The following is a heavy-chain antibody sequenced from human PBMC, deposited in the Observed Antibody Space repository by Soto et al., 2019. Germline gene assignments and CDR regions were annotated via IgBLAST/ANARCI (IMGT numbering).Heavy chain of an antibody. Sequence: GWSLRLSCASSVFSFILFWMSWVRQTPGKGLEWVANINEDGSEKSFADSVKGRFTISRDNAKNSLSLQMNSLTADDTAVYYCARTGWPQSSYYFDYWGQGTLVTVSS. CDR3: ARTGWPQSSYYFDY. D-gene: IGHD3-16*01. CDR2: INEDGSEK. V-gene: IGHV3-7*03. J-gene: IGHJ4*02. CDR1: VFSFILFW.